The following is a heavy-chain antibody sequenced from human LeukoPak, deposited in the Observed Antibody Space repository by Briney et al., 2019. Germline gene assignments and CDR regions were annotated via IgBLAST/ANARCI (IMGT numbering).Heavy chain of an antibody. Sequence: ASVKVSCKASGYTFTGYYMHWVRQAPGQGLEWMGRINPNSGGTNYAQKFQGRVTMTRDTSISTAYMELSRLRSDDTVVYYCARGGGYDILTGYSPDAFDIWGQGTMVTVSS. J-gene: IGHJ3*02. CDR1: GYTFTGYY. CDR3: ARGGGYDILTGYSPDAFDI. CDR2: INPNSGGT. V-gene: IGHV1-2*05. D-gene: IGHD3-9*01.